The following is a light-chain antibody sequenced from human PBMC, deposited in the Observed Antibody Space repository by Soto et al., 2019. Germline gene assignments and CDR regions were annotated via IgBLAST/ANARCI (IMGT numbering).Light chain of an antibody. V-gene: IGKV1-5*01. CDR2: DAS. CDR3: QQYNSYSALT. J-gene: IGKJ4*01. Sequence: ESPMTRSPCTLSASVGDRVTITCLSSQSISSWLAWYQQKPGKAPKLLIYDASSLESGVPSRFSGSGSGTEFTLTISSLQPDDFATYYCQQYNSYSALTFGGGTKVDIK. CDR1: QSISSW.